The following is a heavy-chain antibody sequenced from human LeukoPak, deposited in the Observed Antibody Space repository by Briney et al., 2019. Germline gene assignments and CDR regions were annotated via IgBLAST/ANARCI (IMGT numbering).Heavy chain of an antibody. CDR3: ASHCSSTSCGAFDI. Sequence: SETLSLTCTVSGGSISSYYWSWIRQPPGKGPEWIGYIYYSGSTNYNPSLKSRVTISVDTSKNQFSLKLSSVTAADTAVYYCASHCSSTSCGAFDIWGQGTMVTVSS. J-gene: IGHJ3*02. V-gene: IGHV4-59*01. D-gene: IGHD2-2*01. CDR1: GGSISSYY. CDR2: IYYSGST.